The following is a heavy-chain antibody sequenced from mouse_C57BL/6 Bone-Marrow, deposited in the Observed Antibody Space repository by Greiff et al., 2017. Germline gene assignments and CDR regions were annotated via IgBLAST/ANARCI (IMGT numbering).Heavy chain of an antibody. CDR2: IHPDSGST. V-gene: IGHV1-64*01. D-gene: IGHD4-1*01. CDR1: GYTFTSYW. Sequence: VQLQQPGAELVKPGASVKLSCKASGYTFTSYWMHWVKQRPGQGLEWIGMIHPDSGSTKYNEKFKSKATLTVDKSASTAYMQLSSLNSEESAVYYCTRSLTGSDYWGQGTTLTVSS. CDR3: TRSLTGSDY. J-gene: IGHJ2*01.